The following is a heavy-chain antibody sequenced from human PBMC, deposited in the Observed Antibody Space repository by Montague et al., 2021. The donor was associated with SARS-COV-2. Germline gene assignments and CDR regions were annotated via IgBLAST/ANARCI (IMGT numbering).Heavy chain of an antibody. CDR2: IYTSGST. CDR3: AKQALTRYCTSTTCFGAAFDI. D-gene: IGHD2-2*01. V-gene: IGHV4-4*07. CDR1: GGSISSYY. J-gene: IGHJ3*02. Sequence: SETLSLTCTVSGGSISSYYWSWIRQPAGKGLEWIGLIYTSGSTNYNPSLKSRVTMSLDTSKNQFSLKLSSVTAADTAVYYCAKQALTRYCTSTTCFGAAFDIWGQGTMVTVSS.